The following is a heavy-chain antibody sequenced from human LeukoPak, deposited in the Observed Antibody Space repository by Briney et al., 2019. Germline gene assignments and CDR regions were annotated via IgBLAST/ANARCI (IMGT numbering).Heavy chain of an antibody. CDR3: AWYSRLKLYFDY. CDR1: GGSISSSSYY. CDR2: IYYSGST. Sequence: SETLSLTCTVSGGSISSSSYYWGWIRQPPGKGLEWIGSIYYSGSTYYNPSLKSRVTISVDTSKNQFSLKLSSVTAADTAVYYCAWYSRLKLYFDYWGQGTLVTVSS. D-gene: IGHD6-6*01. V-gene: IGHV4-39*01. J-gene: IGHJ4*02.